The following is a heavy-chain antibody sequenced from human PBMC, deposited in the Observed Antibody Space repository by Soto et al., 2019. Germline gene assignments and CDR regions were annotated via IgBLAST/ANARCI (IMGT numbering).Heavy chain of an antibody. CDR2: IIPIFGTA. J-gene: IGHJ6*02. CDR1: RVAFSKFI. V-gene: IGHV1-69*05. D-gene: IGHD6-19*01. CDR3: AKVRYSSPMGYYYGMDV. Sequence: ASVKVSCKASRVAFSKFIVTWVRQAPGLGLEWVGGIIPIFGTANYAQKFQGRVTITTDESTSTSYMEVNNLRSEDTAVYYCAKVRYSSPMGYYYGMDVWGQGTTVTVSS.